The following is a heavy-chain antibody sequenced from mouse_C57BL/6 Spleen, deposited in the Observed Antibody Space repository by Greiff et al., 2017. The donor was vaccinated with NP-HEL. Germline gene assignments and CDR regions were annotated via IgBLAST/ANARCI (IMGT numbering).Heavy chain of an antibody. J-gene: IGHJ3*01. D-gene: IGHD3-2*02. V-gene: IGHV5-9*01. CDR2: ISGGGGNT. Sequence: EVMLVESGGGLVKPGGSLKLSCAASGFTFSSYPMSWVRQTPEKRLEWVATISGGGGNTYYPDSVKGRFTISRDNAKNTLYLQMSSLRSEDTALYYCARLLDSSGWFAYWGQGTLVTVSA. CDR3: ARLLDSSGWFAY. CDR1: GFTFSSYP.